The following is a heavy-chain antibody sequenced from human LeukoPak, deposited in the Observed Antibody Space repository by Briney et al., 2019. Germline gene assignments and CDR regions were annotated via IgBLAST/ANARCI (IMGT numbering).Heavy chain of an antibody. CDR1: GYTFTSYG. J-gene: IGHJ4*02. CDR3: ARAVRGGGSCYSDY. Sequence: ASVKVSCKASGYTFTSYGISWVRQAPGQGLEWMGWISTYNGNTNYAQKLQSRVTMTTDTSTSAAYMELRSLRSDDTAVYYCARAVRGGGSCYSDYWGQGTLVTVSS. D-gene: IGHD2-15*01. CDR2: ISTYNGNT. V-gene: IGHV1-18*01.